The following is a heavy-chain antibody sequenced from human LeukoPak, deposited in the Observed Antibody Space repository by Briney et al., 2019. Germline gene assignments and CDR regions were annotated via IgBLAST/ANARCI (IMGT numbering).Heavy chain of an antibody. J-gene: IGHJ4*02. D-gene: IGHD3-22*01. Sequence: GRSLRLSCAASGFTFSNYAMHWVRQAPGKGLEWVAVISYDGSNKYYADSVKGRFTISRDSSKNTLYLQMNSLRPEDTAVYYCTTGGYYDNSGYPDYWGQGTLVTASS. V-gene: IGHV3-30-3*01. CDR3: TTGGYYDNSGYPDY. CDR2: ISYDGSNK. CDR1: GFTFSNYA.